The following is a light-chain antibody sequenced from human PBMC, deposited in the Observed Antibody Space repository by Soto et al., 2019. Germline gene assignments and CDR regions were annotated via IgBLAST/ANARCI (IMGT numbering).Light chain of an antibody. V-gene: IGKV1-5*01. CDR1: QNLNSL. CDR3: QQYNSYSSWT. CDR2: DAS. J-gene: IGKJ1*01. Sequence: DILMTQSPSTLSASVGDRVTITCRTSQNLNSLLAWYQQKPGRAPKLLIYDASTLESGVPSRFSGSGSGTEFTLTISSLQTDDFATYYCQQYNSYSSWTFGQGTKVDIK.